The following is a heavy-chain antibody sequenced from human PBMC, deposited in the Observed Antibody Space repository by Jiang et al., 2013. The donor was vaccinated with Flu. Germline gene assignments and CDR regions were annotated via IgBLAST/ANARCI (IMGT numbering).Heavy chain of an antibody. Sequence: VQLVESGGGVVQPGRSLRLSCAASGFTFSSYAMHWVRQAPGKGLEWVAVISYDGSNKYYADSVKGRFTISRDNSKNTLYLQMNSLRVEDTAVYYCGRDPYYYDNQRWGYYGMDVWGQGTT. V-gene: IGHV3-30-3*01. CDR1: GFTFSSYA. J-gene: IGHJ6*02. CDR2: ISYDGSNK. CDR3: GRDPYYYDNQRWGYYGMDV. D-gene: IGHD3-22*01.